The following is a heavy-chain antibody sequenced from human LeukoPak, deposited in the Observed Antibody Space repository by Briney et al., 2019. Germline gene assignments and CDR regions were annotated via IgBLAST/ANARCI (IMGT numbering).Heavy chain of an antibody. CDR2: ISGSGGSS. CDR1: GFTFSSYA. V-gene: IGHV3-23*01. D-gene: IGHD3-10*01. Sequence: GGSLRLSCAASGFTFSSYAMNWVRQAPGKGLEWVSGISGSGGSSYYADSVKGRFTIARDNSKYTLYLQMTSLRAGDTAVYYCAKDPTLEIIATSFDSWGQGTLVTVSS. J-gene: IGHJ4*02. CDR3: AKDPTLEIIATSFDS.